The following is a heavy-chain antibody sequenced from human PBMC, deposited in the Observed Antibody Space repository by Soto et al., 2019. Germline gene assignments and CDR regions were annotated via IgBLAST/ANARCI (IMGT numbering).Heavy chain of an antibody. D-gene: IGHD4-17*01. Sequence: ASVKVSCKASGYTFTSYGISWVRQAPGQGLEWMGWISAYNGNTNYAQKLQGRVTMTTDTSTSTAYMELRSLRSDDTAVYYCARSPHPFTVTNNWFDPWGQGTLVTVSS. CDR2: ISAYNGNT. V-gene: IGHV1-18*01. CDR1: GYTFTSYG. J-gene: IGHJ5*02. CDR3: ARSPHPFTVTNNWFDP.